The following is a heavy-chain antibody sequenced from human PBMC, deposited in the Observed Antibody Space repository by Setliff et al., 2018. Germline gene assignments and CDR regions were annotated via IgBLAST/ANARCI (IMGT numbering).Heavy chain of an antibody. D-gene: IGHD5-18*01. V-gene: IGHV4-61*02. CDR2: IYTSGST. Sequence: LSLTCTVSGGSISRGSYDWSWIRQPAGKGLEWIGRIYTSGSTNYNPSLKSRVTISVDTSKNQFSLKLSSVTAADTAVYYCARGGYSYGLGGFPLDYWGQGTLVTSPQ. CDR3: ARGGYSYGLGGFPLDY. J-gene: IGHJ4*02. CDR1: GGSISRGSYD.